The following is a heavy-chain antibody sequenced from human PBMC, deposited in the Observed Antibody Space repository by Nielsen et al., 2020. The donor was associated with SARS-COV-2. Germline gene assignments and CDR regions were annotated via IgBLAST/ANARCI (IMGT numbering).Heavy chain of an antibody. V-gene: IGHV4-39*07. CDR2: IYYTGSA. J-gene: IGHJ6*02. CDR3: ARFPYDFWSGYYMSAGDYYGMDV. Sequence: RQAPGKGLEWIGNIYYTGSAYYNPSLKSRVTVSLDKSKNQFSLKLSSVTAADTAVYYCARFPYDFWSGYYMSAGDYYGMDVWGQGTTVTVSS. D-gene: IGHD3-3*01.